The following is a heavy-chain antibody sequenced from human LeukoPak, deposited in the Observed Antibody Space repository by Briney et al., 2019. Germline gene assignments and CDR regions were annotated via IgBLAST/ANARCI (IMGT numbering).Heavy chain of an antibody. V-gene: IGHV4-39*07. Sequence: RPSETLSLTCTVSGGSISSSSYYWGWIRQPPGKGLEWIGRIYASGSTNYNPSLKSRVTMSVDTSKNQFSLKLTSVTAADTAVYYCARERGTVQRVSSWEVPNWFDPWGQGTLVTVSS. CDR1: GGSISSSSYY. D-gene: IGHD6-13*01. CDR3: ARERGTVQRVSSWEVPNWFDP. CDR2: IYASGST. J-gene: IGHJ5*02.